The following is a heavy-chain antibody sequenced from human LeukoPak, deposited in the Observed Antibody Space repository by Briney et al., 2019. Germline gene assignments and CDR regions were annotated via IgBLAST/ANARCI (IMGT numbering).Heavy chain of an antibody. CDR1: GFTVSANY. CDR2: IYSDGTT. V-gene: IGHV3-66*01. D-gene: IGHD2-15*01. J-gene: IGHJ4*02. CDR3: ARGQIVGGGDTGEY. Sequence: GGSLRLSCAASGFTVSANYMSWVRQAPGKGLEWVSVIYSDGTTSYADSVKGRFTISRDNSKNALYLQMNSLRAEDTAVYYCARGQIVGGGDTGEYWGQGTLVTVSS.